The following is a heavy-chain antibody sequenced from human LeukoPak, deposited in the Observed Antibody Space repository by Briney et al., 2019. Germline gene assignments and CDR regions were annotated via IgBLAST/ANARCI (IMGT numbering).Heavy chain of an antibody. CDR1: GGSISSSSYY. CDR2: IYYSGST. J-gene: IGHJ2*01. D-gene: IGHD3-9*01. CDR3: AISGGWSYDILTGYLEYWYFDL. V-gene: IGHV4-39*01. Sequence: SSETLSLTCTVSGGSISSSSYYWGWIRHPPGKGLEWIGSIYYSGSTYYNPSPKSRVTISVDTAKNQFSLKLSSVTAADRAVYYCAISGGWSYDILTGYLEYWYFDLWGRATPVTVSS.